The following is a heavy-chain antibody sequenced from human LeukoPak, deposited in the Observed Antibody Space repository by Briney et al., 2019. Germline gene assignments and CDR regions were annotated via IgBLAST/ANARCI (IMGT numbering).Heavy chain of an antibody. D-gene: IGHD3-10*01. V-gene: IGHV3-66*01. CDR1: GFTVSSNY. Sequence: GGSLRLSCAASGFTVSSNYMSRVRQAPGKGLEWVSVIYSGGSTYYADSVKGRFTISRDNSKNTLYLQMNSLRAEDTAVYYCARARYYYGSGSYYQRYYYYGMDVWGQGTTVTVSS. CDR3: ARARYYYGSGSYYQRYYYYGMDV. CDR2: IYSGGST. J-gene: IGHJ6*02.